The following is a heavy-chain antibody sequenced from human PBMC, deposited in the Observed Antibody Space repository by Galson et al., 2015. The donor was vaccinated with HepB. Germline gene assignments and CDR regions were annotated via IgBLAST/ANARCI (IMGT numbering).Heavy chain of an antibody. Sequence: SLRLSCAASGFTFSSYGMHWVRQAPGKGLEWVAVISYDGSNKYYADSVKGRFTISRDNSKNTLYLQMNSLRAEDTAVYYCAKDEGGGSYFYYWGQGTLVTVSS. J-gene: IGHJ4*02. CDR2: ISYDGSNK. CDR3: AKDEGGGSYFYY. CDR1: GFTFSSYG. D-gene: IGHD1-26*01. V-gene: IGHV3-30*18.